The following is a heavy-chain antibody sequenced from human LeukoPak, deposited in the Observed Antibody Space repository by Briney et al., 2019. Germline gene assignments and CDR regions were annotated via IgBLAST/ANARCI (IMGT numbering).Heavy chain of an antibody. Sequence: ASVKISSKASGYTFTIYYMHWVRQAPGQGLEWMGIINPSGGSTSYAQKFQGRVTMTRDTSTSTVYMELSSLRSEDTAVYYCARERWGLMDYWGQGTLVTVSS. V-gene: IGHV1-46*01. J-gene: IGHJ4*02. CDR3: ARERWGLMDY. CDR1: GYTFTIYY. D-gene: IGHD7-27*01. CDR2: INPSGGST.